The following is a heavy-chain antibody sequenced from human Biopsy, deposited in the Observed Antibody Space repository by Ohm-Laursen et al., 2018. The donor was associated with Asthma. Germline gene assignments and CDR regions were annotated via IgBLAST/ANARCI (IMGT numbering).Heavy chain of an antibody. J-gene: IGHJ4*02. D-gene: IGHD3-3*01. Sequence: SLRLSCAVSGFTFRSYAMHWVRQAPGKGLEWVAVGGSYYDGGLKYYADSANGRFTVSRDDSKNTLYLQMNSLRPDDTAVYYCARDVMEWYLPAFDFWGQGTLVTVSS. V-gene: IGHV3-30-3*01. CDR1: GFTFRSYA. CDR3: ARDVMEWYLPAFDF. CDR2: GGSYYDGGLK.